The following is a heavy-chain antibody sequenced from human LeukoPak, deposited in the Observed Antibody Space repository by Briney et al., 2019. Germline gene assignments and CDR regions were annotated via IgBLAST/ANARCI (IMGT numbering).Heavy chain of an antibody. D-gene: IGHD6-13*01. V-gene: IGHV3-20*04. CDR1: GFTQNA. Sequence: GGSLRLSCEASGFTQNAMGWVRQAPGKGLEWVASISRSGGNSHYADSVKGRFTISRDNAKNSLYLQMNSLRAEDTALYYCARDKKGYSSRAGSFDPWGQGTLVTVSS. J-gene: IGHJ5*02. CDR2: ISRSGGNS. CDR3: ARDKKGYSSRAGSFDP.